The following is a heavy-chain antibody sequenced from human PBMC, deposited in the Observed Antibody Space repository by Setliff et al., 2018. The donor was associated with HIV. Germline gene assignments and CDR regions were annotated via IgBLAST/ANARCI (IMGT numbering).Heavy chain of an antibody. CDR1: GASIRTTSYP. CDR3: ARHYGDYVFDS. D-gene: IGHD4-17*01. Sequence: SETLSLTCSVSGASIRTTSYPWGWIRQAPGKGLEWIGSIYYTGSTYYNPSFKSRVTISVDTSENQFSLKMYSVTAADTAVYYRARHYGDYVFDSWGQGTLVTVSS. J-gene: IGHJ4*02. V-gene: IGHV4-39*01. CDR2: IYYTGST.